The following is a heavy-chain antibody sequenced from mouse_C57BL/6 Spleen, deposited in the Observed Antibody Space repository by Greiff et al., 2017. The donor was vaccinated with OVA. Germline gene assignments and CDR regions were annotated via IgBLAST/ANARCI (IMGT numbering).Heavy chain of an antibody. D-gene: IGHD4-1*01. V-gene: IGHV1-12*01. CDR2: IYPGNGDT. CDR1: GYTFTSYY. Sequence: QVQLQQSGAELVRPGASVKMSCKASGYTFTSYYMHWVKQTPRQGLEWIGAIYPGNGDTSYNQKFKGKATLTVDKSSSTAYMQLSSLTSEDSAVYCCARLGGTEEYYFDYWGQGTTLTVSS. J-gene: IGHJ2*01. CDR3: ARLGGTEEYYFDY.